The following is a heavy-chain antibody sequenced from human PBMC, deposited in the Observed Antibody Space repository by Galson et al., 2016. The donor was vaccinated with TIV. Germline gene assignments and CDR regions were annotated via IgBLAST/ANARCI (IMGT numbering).Heavy chain of an antibody. D-gene: IGHD1-26*01. V-gene: IGHV3-74*01. Sequence: SLRLSCAASGFTFSSYWMHWVRQAPGKGLVWVSRMNIDGTITTYADSGQGRFTISRDNAQNTLYLQMNSLRAEDTDVYYCVRLLGSTSTVYWGQGTLGTVSS. CDR2: MNIDGTIT. J-gene: IGHJ4*02. CDR3: VRLLGSTSTVY. CDR1: GFTFSSYW.